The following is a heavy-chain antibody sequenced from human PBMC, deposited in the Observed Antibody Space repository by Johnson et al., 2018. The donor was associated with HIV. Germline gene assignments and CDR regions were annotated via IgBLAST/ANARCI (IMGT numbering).Heavy chain of an antibody. CDR3: ARGGWYSSSWDAFDI. J-gene: IGHJ3*02. Sequence: QVQLMESGGGVVQPGGSLRLSCAASGFTFSSYAMHWVRQAPGKGLEWVAVISYDGSNKYYEDSVKGRFTISRDNSKNTLYLQMNSLRAEDTAVYYCARGGWYSSSWDAFDIWGQGTMVTVSS. CDR1: GFTFSSYA. D-gene: IGHD6-13*01. V-gene: IGHV3-30*04. CDR2: ISYDGSNK.